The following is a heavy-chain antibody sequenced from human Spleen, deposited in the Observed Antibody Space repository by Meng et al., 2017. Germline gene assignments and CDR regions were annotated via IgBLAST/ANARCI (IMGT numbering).Heavy chain of an antibody. CDR2: INENGANT. CDR1: GFTFSNNA. CDR3: ANWITGHFDH. J-gene: IGHJ4*02. Sequence: EVQLFESGGGLVQPGGSLRLSCAASGFTFSNNAMGWVRQAPEKGPEWVSTINENGANTHYPDSLKGRFTISRDNSKNTVYLQMNSLGVEDTAVYYCANWITGHFDHWGLGTLVTVSS. D-gene: IGHD2-8*02. V-gene: IGHV3-23*01.